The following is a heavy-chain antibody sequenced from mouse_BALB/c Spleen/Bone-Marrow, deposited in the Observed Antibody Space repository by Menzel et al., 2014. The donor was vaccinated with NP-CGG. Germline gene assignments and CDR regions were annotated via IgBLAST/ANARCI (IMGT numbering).Heavy chain of an antibody. CDR2: INPSIGYT. V-gene: IGHV1-4*02. Sequence: VQLQQSAAELARPGASVKLSCKASGYIFTSYTIQWIKQRPGQGLEWIGYINPSIGYTEYNQKFKDKTTLTADTSSSTTCMQLSSLTSEDSAVYYCAREGTYYSYFDYWGQGTTLTVSS. CDR3: AREGTYYSYFDY. D-gene: IGHD2-10*01. CDR1: GYIFTSYT. J-gene: IGHJ2*01.